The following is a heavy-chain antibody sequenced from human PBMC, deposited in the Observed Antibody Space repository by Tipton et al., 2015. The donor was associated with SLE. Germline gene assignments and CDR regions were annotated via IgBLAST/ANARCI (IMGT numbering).Heavy chain of an antibody. CDR3: AKGGYSTGWYFDY. Sequence: SLRLSCAASGFTFSSYGMHWVRQAPGKGLEWVAFIRYDGSNKYYADSVKGRFTISRDNSKNTLYLQMNSLRAEDTAVYYCAKGGYSTGWYFDYWGQGTLVTVSS. CDR1: GFTFSSYG. J-gene: IGHJ4*02. CDR2: IRYDGSNK. D-gene: IGHD6-19*01. V-gene: IGHV3-30*02.